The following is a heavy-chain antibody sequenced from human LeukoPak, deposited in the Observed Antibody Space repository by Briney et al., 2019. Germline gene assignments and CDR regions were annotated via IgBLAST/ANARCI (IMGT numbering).Heavy chain of an antibody. V-gene: IGHV1-18*01. D-gene: IGHD3-10*01. J-gene: IGHJ5*02. Sequence: ASVKVSCKASGYTFTSYGISWVRQAPGQGLKWMGWISAYNGNTNYAQKLQGRVTMTTDTSTSTAYMELRSLRSDDTAVYYCARDKAYYYGSGSYYIASYNWFDPWGQGTLVTVSS. CDR2: ISAYNGNT. CDR1: GYTFTSYG. CDR3: ARDKAYYYGSGSYYIASYNWFDP.